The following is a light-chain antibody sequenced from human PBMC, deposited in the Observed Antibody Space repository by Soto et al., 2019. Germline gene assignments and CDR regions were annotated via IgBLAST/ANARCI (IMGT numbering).Light chain of an antibody. CDR1: SSDVGSYNL. CDR3: CSYAGSSTWV. J-gene: IGLJ3*02. V-gene: IGLV2-23*01. CDR2: EGS. Sequence: QCVLTQPASVSGSPGQSITISCTGTSSDVGSYNLVSWYQQHPGKAPKLMIYEGSKRPSGVSNRFSGSKSGNTASLTISGLQAEDEADYYCCSYAGSSTWVFGGGTKVTVL.